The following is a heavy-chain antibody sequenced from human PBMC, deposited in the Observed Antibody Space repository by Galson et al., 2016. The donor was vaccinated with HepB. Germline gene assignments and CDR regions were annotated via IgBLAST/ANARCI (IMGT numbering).Heavy chain of an antibody. CDR2: IGHNGEMT. V-gene: IGHV3-23*01. D-gene: IGHD3/OR15-3a*01. CDR1: GFTFSNFA. CDR3: VKDPVASSGTGWFDS. J-gene: IGHJ5*01. Sequence: SLRLSCAASGFTFSNFAMSWVRQSPKTGLEWVSIIGHNGEMTYDADFVEGRFTIARDNANNTVYLQMNSLRAGDTAVYYCVKDPVASSGTGWFDSWGQGILVTVTS.